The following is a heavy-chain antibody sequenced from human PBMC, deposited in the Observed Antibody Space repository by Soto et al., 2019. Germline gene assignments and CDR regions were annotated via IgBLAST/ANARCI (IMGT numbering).Heavy chain of an antibody. Sequence: GSLKVSCKASGYTFTGYYMHWVRQAPGQGLEWMGWINPNSGGTNYAQKFQGWVTMTRDTSITTAYMELSRLRSDDTAVYYCAREGQFPSYDILTGIWAPSFDYWGQGTLVTVSS. CDR3: AREGQFPSYDILTGIWAPSFDY. D-gene: IGHD3-9*01. CDR1: GYTFTGYY. V-gene: IGHV1-2*04. J-gene: IGHJ4*02. CDR2: INPNSGGT.